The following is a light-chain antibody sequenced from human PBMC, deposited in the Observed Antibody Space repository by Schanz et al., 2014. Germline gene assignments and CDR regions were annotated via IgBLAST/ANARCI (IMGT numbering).Light chain of an antibody. CDR3: CSYAGSGLYV. J-gene: IGLJ1*01. V-gene: IGLV2-23*01. Sequence: QSVLTQPASVSGSPGQSITVSCTGTSSDVGSYNLVSWYQQHPGKAPKLMIYEDTQRPSGVSNRFSGSKSGNTASLTISGLQAEDEADYYCCSYAGSGLYVFGTGTKLTVL. CDR2: EDT. CDR1: SSDVGSYNL.